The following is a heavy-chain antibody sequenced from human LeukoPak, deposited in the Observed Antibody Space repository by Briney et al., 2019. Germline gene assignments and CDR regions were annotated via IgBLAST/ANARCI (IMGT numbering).Heavy chain of an antibody. CDR2: INTDGSNR. CDR3: ADFDRS. Sequence: GGSLRLSCAASGLTFSAAWMSWVRQAPGKGLEWAATINTDGSNRYYVDSVKGRFTISRDNAKNSLYLQMDSLRADDTALYYCADFDRSWGQGTLVTVSS. D-gene: IGHD3-22*01. CDR1: GLTFSAAW. V-gene: IGHV3-7*01. J-gene: IGHJ4*02.